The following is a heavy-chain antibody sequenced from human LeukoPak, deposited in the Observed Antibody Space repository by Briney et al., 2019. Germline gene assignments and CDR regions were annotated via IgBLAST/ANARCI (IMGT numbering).Heavy chain of an antibody. CDR1: GGSISSNNYY. Sequence: SETLSLTCTVSGGSISSNNYYWGWIRQPPGKGLEWIGSISYGGSTHYNPSLKSRVTISVDTSKNQFSLKLSSVTAADTAVYYCASSRGPRGWFDPWGQGTLVTVSS. D-gene: IGHD3-10*01. CDR2: ISYGGST. J-gene: IGHJ5*02. CDR3: ASSRGPRGWFDP. V-gene: IGHV4-39*07.